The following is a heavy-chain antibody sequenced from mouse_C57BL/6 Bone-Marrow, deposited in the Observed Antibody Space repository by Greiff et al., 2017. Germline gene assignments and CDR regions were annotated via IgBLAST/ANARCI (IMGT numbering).Heavy chain of an antibody. CDR2: IDPSASYT. CDR3: AKGDYDGNYFDY. D-gene: IGHD2-3*01. CDR1: GYTFTSYW. V-gene: IGHV1-59*01. Sequence: VQLQQSGAELVRPGTSVKLSCKASGYTFTSYWMHWVKQRPGQGLEWIGVIDPSASYTNYNQKFKGKATLTVDTSSSTAYMQLSSLTSEDSAVYYCAKGDYDGNYFDYWGQGTTLTVSS. J-gene: IGHJ2*01.